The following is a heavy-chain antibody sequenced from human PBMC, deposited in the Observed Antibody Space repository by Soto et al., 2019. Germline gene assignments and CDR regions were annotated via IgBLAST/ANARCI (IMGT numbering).Heavy chain of an antibody. CDR2: IYYSGST. Sequence: QVQLQESGPGLVKPSQTLSLTCTVSGDSTSSGGYYWSWILQHPGKGLEWSGYIYYSGSTYYNPSLKSRVTISVDTSKSQFSLQVDSVTAADTALYYCARAPVTMIGGGAIDSFDLWGQGIMVTVSS. V-gene: IGHV4-31*03. J-gene: IGHJ3*01. D-gene: IGHD3-10*01. CDR1: GDSTSSGGYY. CDR3: ARAPVTMIGGGAIDSFDL.